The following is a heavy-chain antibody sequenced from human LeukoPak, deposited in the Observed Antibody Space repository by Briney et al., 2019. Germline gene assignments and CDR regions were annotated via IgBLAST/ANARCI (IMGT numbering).Heavy chain of an antibody. CDR3: ARSHMGTTLSGFDY. D-gene: IGHD2/OR15-2a*01. J-gene: IGHJ4*02. Sequence: ASVKVSCKASGYTFTSYGISWVRQAPGQGLEWMGWISAYNGNTNYAQKLQGRVTMTTDTATSTAYMELRSLRSDDTAVYYCARSHMGTTLSGFDYWGQGTLVTVSS. CDR1: GYTFTSYG. CDR2: ISAYNGNT. V-gene: IGHV1-18*01.